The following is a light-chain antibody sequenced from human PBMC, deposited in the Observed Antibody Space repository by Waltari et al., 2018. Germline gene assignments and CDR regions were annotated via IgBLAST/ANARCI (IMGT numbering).Light chain of an antibody. V-gene: IGLV2-14*01. CDR3: CSYTRSSTDV. CDR2: DVN. Sequence: QSALPQPASVSGSPGQSITISCTGTRSDIGTYHYLSWYQQYPGKAPKLMIYDVNKRPSGVSDRFSGSKSGNTASLTISGLQAEDEADYYCCSYTRSSTDVFGTGTQVTVL. J-gene: IGLJ1*01. CDR1: RSDIGTYHY.